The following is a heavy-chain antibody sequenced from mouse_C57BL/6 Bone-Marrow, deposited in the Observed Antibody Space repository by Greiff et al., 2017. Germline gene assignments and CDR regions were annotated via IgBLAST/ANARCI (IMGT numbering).Heavy chain of an antibody. V-gene: IGHV1-72*01. D-gene: IGHD2-1*01. Sequence: VQLQESGAELVKPGASVKLSCKASGYTFTSYWMHWVKQRPGRGLEWIGRIDPNSGGTKYNEKFKSKATLTVDKPSSTAYMPLSSLTSEDSAVYYCAHGNYFYWYFAVWGTGTTVTVSS. J-gene: IGHJ1*03. CDR3: AHGNYFYWYFAV. CDR1: GYTFTSYW. CDR2: IDPNSGGT.